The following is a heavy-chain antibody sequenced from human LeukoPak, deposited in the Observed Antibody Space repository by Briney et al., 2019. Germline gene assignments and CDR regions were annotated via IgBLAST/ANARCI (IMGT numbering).Heavy chain of an antibody. Sequence: GASVKVSCKASGYTFINYGISWVRQAPGHGLEWMGWISAYNGNTNYAQNLQGRVTMTTDTSTSTAYMELRSLRSDDTAVYYCAKDLWNSHPTSAPNDCWGQGTLVTVSS. V-gene: IGHV1-18*01. J-gene: IGHJ4*02. D-gene: IGHD3-3*01. CDR3: AKDLWNSHPTSAPNDC. CDR2: ISAYNGNT. CDR1: GYTFINYG.